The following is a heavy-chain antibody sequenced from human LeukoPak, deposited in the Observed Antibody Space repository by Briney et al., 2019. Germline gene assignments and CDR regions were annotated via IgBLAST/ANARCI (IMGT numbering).Heavy chain of an antibody. V-gene: IGHV3-30*04. Sequence: GGSLRLSCEASGLTFSNYAMHWVRQAPGKGLEWVAIISFDGSKKYYADSVKGRFTISRDNSKHTLYLQINSLRPEDAAVYYCAREESSEYTSSCFDYWGQGTLVTVSS. CDR1: GLTFSNYA. D-gene: IGHD6-13*01. CDR3: AREESSEYTSSCFDY. CDR2: ISFDGSKK. J-gene: IGHJ4*02.